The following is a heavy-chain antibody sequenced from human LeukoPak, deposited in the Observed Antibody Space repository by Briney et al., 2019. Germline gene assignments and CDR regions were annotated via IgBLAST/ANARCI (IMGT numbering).Heavy chain of an antibody. CDR2: FDPEDGET. Sequence: ASVKVSCQVSGYTLTELSMHWVRQAPGKGLEWMGGFDPEDGETIYAQKFQGRVTMTEDTSTDTAYMELSSLRSEDTAVYYCATDRGLDSGIDYWGQGTLVTVSS. V-gene: IGHV1-24*01. CDR1: GYTLTELS. D-gene: IGHD1-26*01. J-gene: IGHJ4*02. CDR3: ATDRGLDSGIDY.